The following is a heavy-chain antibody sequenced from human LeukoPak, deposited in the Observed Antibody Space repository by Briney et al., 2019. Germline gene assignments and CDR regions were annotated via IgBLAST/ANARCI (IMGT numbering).Heavy chain of an antibody. CDR2: IYFTGST. Sequence: SETLSLTCTISGGSISTYHCTWIRQPPGKGLEWLGYIYFTGSTYYNPSLNSRVTISVDTSRNQFSLKLSSVTAADTAVYYCARGVAGGEFDYWGQGTLVTVSS. CDR1: GGSISTYH. J-gene: IGHJ4*02. D-gene: IGHD2-21*01. V-gene: IGHV4-59*08. CDR3: ARGVAGGEFDY.